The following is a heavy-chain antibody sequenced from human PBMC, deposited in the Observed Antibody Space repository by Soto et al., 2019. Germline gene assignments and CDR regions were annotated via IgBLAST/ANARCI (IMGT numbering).Heavy chain of an antibody. Sequence: QVQLVESGGGVVQPGRSLRLSCAASGFTFSSYGMHWVRQAPGKGLEWVAVIWYDGSNKYYADSVKGRFTISRDNSKNTXXLQMNSLRAEDTAVYYCARTRNYYGSGSQRNWFDPWGQGTLVTVSS. CDR3: ARTRNYYGSGSQRNWFDP. V-gene: IGHV3-33*01. CDR2: IWYDGSNK. CDR1: GFTFSSYG. D-gene: IGHD3-10*01. J-gene: IGHJ5*02.